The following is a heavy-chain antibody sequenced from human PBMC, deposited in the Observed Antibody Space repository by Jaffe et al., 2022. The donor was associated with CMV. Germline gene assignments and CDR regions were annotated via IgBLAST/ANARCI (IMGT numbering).Heavy chain of an antibody. J-gene: IGHJ6*02. Sequence: QVQLQESGPGLVKPSETLSLTCTVSGGSVSSGSYYWSWIRQPPGKGLEWIGYIYYSGSTNYNPSLKSRVTISVDTSKNQFSLKLSSVTAADTAVYYCARDLNWNYDPYYYYGMDVWGQGTTVTVSS. D-gene: IGHD1-7*01. CDR2: IYYSGST. V-gene: IGHV4-61*01. CDR1: GGSVSSGSYY. CDR3: ARDLNWNYDPYYYYGMDV.